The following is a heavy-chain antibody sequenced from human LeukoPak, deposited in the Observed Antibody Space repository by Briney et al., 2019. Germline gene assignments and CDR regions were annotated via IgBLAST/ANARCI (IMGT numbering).Heavy chain of an antibody. CDR3: ARGRVYSSSSWHYYYYGMDV. CDR2: IYYSGST. D-gene: IGHD6-6*01. Sequence: TSETLSLTCTVSGGSISSYYWSWIRQPPGKGLEWIADIYYSGSTNYNPSLKSRLTISVDTSRNQFSLRLSSVTAADTAVYYCARGRVYSSSSWHYYYYGMDVWGQGTTVTVSS. J-gene: IGHJ6*02. CDR1: GGSISSYY. V-gene: IGHV4-59*12.